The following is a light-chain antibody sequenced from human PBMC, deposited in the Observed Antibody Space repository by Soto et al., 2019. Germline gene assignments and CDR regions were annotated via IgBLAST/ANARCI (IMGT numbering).Light chain of an antibody. CDR3: QQYGRSPLT. CDR1: QSVSSSY. CDR2: GAS. Sequence: DIVLTQSPGTLSLSPGERATLSCRASQSVSSSYVAWYQHKPGQAPRFLIYGASSRATGIPDRFSGSGSGTDFTLTISRLEPEDFAVYYCQQYGRSPLTFGGGTKVDIK. V-gene: IGKV3-20*01. J-gene: IGKJ4*01.